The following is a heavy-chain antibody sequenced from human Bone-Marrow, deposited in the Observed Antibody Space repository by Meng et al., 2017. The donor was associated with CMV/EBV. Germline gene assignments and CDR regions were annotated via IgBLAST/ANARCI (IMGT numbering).Heavy chain of an antibody. J-gene: IGHJ6*02. V-gene: IGHV6-1*01. CDR1: GDSVSSNSAA. D-gene: IGHD6-19*01. CDR3: ARAGQWLVDYYYYYGMDV. Sequence: SQTLSLTCAISGDSVSSNSAAWNWIRQSPSRGLEWLGRTYYRSKWYNDYAVSVKSRITINPDTSKNQFSLQLNPVTPEDTAVYYCARAGQWLVDYYYYYGMDVWGQGTTVTVSS. CDR2: TYYRSKWYN.